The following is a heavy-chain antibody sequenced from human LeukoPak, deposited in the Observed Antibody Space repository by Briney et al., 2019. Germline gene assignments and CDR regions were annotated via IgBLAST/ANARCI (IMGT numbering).Heavy chain of an antibody. V-gene: IGHV1-18*04. CDR1: GYTFTSYG. CDR2: ISAYNGNT. Sequence: ASVKVSCKASGYTFTSYGISWVRQAPGQGLEWMGWISAYNGNTNYAQKLQGRVTMTTDTSTSTAYMELRSLRSDDTAVYYCARDGTYYAIKDSSWYWFDPWGQGTLATVSS. D-gene: IGHD6-13*01. J-gene: IGHJ5*02. CDR3: ARDGTYYAIKDSSWYWFDP.